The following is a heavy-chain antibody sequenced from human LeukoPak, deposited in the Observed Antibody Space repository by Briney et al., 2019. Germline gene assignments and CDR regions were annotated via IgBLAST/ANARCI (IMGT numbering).Heavy chain of an antibody. V-gene: IGHV3-21*01. Sequence: KPGGSLRLSCAASGFTFSSYSMNWVRPAPGKGLGWVSSISSSSSYIYYADSVKGRFTISRDNAKNSLYLQMNSLRAEDTAVYYCARLGTYCSSTSCYNHDAFDIWGQGTMVTVSS. CDR2: ISSSSSYI. J-gene: IGHJ3*02. CDR1: GFTFSSYS. CDR3: ARLGTYCSSTSCYNHDAFDI. D-gene: IGHD2-2*02.